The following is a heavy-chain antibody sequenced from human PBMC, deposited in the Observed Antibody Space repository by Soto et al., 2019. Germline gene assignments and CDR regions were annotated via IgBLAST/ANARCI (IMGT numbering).Heavy chain of an antibody. CDR3: ARQNTFGEFDY. Sequence: GESLKISCAASGFIVSSKYMSWVRQAPGKGLEWVSVIYSGGNTYYADSVKGRFTISRDDSKDTVFLQMNSLRAEDTAVYYCARQNTFGEFDYWGQGTLVTVSS. J-gene: IGHJ4*02. D-gene: IGHD3-10*01. CDR2: IYSGGNT. CDR1: GFIVSSKY. V-gene: IGHV3-53*01.